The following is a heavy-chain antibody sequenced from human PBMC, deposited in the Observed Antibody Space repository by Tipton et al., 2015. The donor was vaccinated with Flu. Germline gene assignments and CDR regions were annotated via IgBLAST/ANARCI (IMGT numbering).Heavy chain of an antibody. J-gene: IGHJ4*02. V-gene: IGHV4-31*03. CDR3: ARGGSFGGVIALDS. D-gene: IGHD3-16*02. Sequence: TLSLTCTVSGGAISSGDYYWSWIRQHPGKGLEWIGYIFYTESTYYNPSLKSRVTISVDTSKNQFSLNLNSVTAADTAVYYCARGGSFGGVIALDSWGQGPLVTVSS. CDR2: IFYTEST. CDR1: GGAISSGDYY.